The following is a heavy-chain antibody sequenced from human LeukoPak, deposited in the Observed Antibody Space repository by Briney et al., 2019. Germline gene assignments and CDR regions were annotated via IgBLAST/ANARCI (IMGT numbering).Heavy chain of an antibody. CDR2: IIPIFGTA. V-gene: IGHV1-69*06. Sequence: GASVKVSCKASGGTFSSYAISWVRQAPGQGLEWMGGIIPIFGTANYAQKFQGRVTITADKSTSTTYMELSTLRSEDTAVYYCARDGVAARPFDYWGQGTLVTVSS. CDR1: GGTFSSYA. J-gene: IGHJ4*02. D-gene: IGHD6-6*01. CDR3: ARDGVAARPFDY.